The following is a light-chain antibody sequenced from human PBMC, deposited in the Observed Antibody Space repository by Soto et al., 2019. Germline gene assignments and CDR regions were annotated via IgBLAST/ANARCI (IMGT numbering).Light chain of an antibody. J-gene: IGLJ3*02. CDR3: NSYASSSARV. V-gene: IGLV2-14*01. Sequence: QSALTQPASVSGSPGQSITISCTRTSSDVGAFNYVSWYQQYPGKAPKLIIYEVTNRPSGVSNRFSGSKSGNTASLTISGLRAEDEADYYCNSYASSSARVFGGGTKLTVL. CDR2: EVT. CDR1: SSDVGAFNY.